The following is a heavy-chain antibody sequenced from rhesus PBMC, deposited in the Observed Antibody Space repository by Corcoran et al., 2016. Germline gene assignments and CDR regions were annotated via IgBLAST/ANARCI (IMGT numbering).Heavy chain of an antibody. V-gene: IGHV3-178*01. J-gene: IGHJ4*01. Sequence: EVQLVESGGGLAKPGGSLRLSCAASGFTFSDYYMDWFRQFRGKGMEWVSRISNGGNSTWYATSVKGRFTISRENSNNTLYLQMNGRRTEDTAVYYCARDRAGGFDYWGQRVLVTVSS. CDR2: ISNGGNST. D-gene: IGHD1-1*01. CDR3: ARDRAGGFDY. CDR1: GFTFSDYY.